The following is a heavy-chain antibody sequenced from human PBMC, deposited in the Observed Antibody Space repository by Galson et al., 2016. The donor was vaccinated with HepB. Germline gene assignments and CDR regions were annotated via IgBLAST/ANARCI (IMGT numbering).Heavy chain of an antibody. J-gene: IGHJ1*01. Sequence: SLRLSCAVSGFTFSSYAMSWVRQAPGKELKWVSAISGSGDSTYYADSVKGRFTISRDNSKNTLYLQMDSLRAEDPAVYYCAKEGSSSWYPRGSFQDWGQGTLVTVSS. V-gene: IGHV3-23*01. CDR3: AKEGSSSWYPRGSFQD. CDR1: GFTFSSYA. CDR2: ISGSGDST. D-gene: IGHD6-13*01.